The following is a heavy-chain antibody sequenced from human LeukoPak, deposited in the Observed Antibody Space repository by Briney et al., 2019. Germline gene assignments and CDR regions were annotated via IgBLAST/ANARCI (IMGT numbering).Heavy chain of an antibody. J-gene: IGHJ4*02. D-gene: IGHD6-13*01. CDR3: ARDSSSWEEFDY. V-gene: IGHV3-20*04. CDR2: INWSGGST. Sequence: GGSLRLSCAASGFTFDDYGMSWVRQAPGKGLEWVSGINWSGGSTGYADSVKGRFTISRDNAKNSLYLQMNSLRAEDTALYYCARDSSSWEEFDYWGQGTLVTVSS. CDR1: GFTFDDYG.